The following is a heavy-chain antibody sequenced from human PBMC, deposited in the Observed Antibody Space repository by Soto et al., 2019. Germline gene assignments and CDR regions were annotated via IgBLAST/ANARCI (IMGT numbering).Heavy chain of an antibody. CDR3: ARTTRIAAAGTYFDY. V-gene: IGHV4-31*03. CDR1: GGSISSGGYY. J-gene: IGHJ4*02. CDR2: IYYSGST. D-gene: IGHD6-13*01. Sequence: QVQLQESGPGLVKPSQTLSLTCTVSGGSISSGGYYWCWIRQHPGKGLEWIGYIYYSGSTYYNPSLKSRVTISVDTSKNQFSLKLSSVTAADTAVYYCARTTRIAAAGTYFDYWGQGTLVTVSS.